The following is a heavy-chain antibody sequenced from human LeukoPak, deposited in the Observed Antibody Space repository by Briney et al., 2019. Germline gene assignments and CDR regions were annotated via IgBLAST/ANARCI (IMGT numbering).Heavy chain of an antibody. V-gene: IGHV4-39*07. CDR1: GGSISSSSYY. D-gene: IGHD2-21*02. CDR2: IYYSGST. Sequence: SETLSLTCTVSGGSISSSSYYWGWIRQPPGKGLEWIGSIYYSGSTYYNPSLKSRVTISVDTSKNQFSLKLSSVTAADTAVYYCASLAYCGGDCYYVDYWGQGTLVTVSS. J-gene: IGHJ4*02. CDR3: ASLAYCGGDCYYVDY.